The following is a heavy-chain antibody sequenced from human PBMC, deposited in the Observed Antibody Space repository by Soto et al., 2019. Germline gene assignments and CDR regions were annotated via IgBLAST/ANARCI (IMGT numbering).Heavy chain of an antibody. V-gene: IGHV4-39*01. CDR3: ARGLGGLWFGDNYFDY. Sequence: TSETLSLTCTVSGGSISSSSYYWGWIRQPPGKGLEWIGSIYYSGSTYYNPSLKSRVTISVDTSKNQFSLKLSSVTAADTAVYYCARGLGGLWFGDNYFDYWGQGTLVTVSS. J-gene: IGHJ4*02. D-gene: IGHD3-10*01. CDR2: IYYSGST. CDR1: GGSISSSSYY.